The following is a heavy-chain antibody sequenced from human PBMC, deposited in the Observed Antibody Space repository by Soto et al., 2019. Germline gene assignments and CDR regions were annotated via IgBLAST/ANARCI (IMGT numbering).Heavy chain of an antibody. CDR3: ARDDWSETYYYYGMDV. J-gene: IGHJ6*02. D-gene: IGHD3-3*01. CDR2: MNPNSGNT. CDR1: GYTFTSYD. Sequence: GASVKVSCKASGYTFTSYDIDWVRQATGQGLEWMGWMNPNSGNTGYAQKFQGRVTMTRNTSISTAYMELSSLRAEDTAVYYCARDDWSETYYYYGMDVWGQGTTVTVSS. V-gene: IGHV1-8*01.